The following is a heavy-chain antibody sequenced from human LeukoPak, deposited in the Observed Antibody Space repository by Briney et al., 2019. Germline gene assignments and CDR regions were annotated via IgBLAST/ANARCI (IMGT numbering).Heavy chain of an antibody. Sequence: GGSLRLSCAASGFTFSDYYMIWIRQATGKGLEWVSYISGSGLTIFYADSVKGRFTISRDNAKNSLYLQMNTLRDEDAAVYYCASGRLYFDYWGKGTLVTVSS. V-gene: IGHV3-11*04. J-gene: IGHJ4*02. CDR1: GFTFSDYY. CDR3: ASGRLYFDY. CDR2: ISGSGLTI.